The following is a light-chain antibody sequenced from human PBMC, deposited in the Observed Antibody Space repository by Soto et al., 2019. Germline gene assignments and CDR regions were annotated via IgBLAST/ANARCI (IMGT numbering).Light chain of an antibody. CDR1: QSISSW. V-gene: IGKV1-5*01. J-gene: IGKJ1*01. CDR3: QQYNSYSWT. Sequence: DIQMTQSPSTLSASVGDRVTITCRASQSISSWLAWYQQKPGKAPKLLIYDASSFESGVPSRFSGSGSGTELTLTISSLQPDDFATYYCQQYNSYSWTFGQGTKV. CDR2: DAS.